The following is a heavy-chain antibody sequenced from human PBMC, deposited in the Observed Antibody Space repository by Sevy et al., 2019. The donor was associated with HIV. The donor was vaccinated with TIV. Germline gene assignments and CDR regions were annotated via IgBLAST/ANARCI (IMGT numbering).Heavy chain of an antibody. CDR1: GFSFDSYG. Sequence: EGSLRLSCAVSGFSFDSYGMTWVRQAPGKGLEWVSGISGSGTRTYYADSVKGRFIISRDNSKNTLYLQMNSLRSEDTAIYFCGKGGGGHYDPDEIGYYFYYYNMDVWGKGTTVTVSS. J-gene: IGHJ6*03. V-gene: IGHV3-23*01. CDR3: GKGGGGHYDPDEIGYYFYYYNMDV. CDR2: ISGSGTRT. D-gene: IGHD3-22*01.